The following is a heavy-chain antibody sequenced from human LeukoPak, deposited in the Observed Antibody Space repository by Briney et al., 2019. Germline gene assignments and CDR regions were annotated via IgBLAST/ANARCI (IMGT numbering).Heavy chain of an antibody. CDR3: AREARSGSYFYDAFDI. CDR2: IWYDGSNK. D-gene: IGHD1-26*01. CDR1: GFTFSSYG. V-gene: IGHV3-33*01. Sequence: QSGGSLRLSCAASGFTFSSYGMHWVRQAPGKGLEWVAVIWYDGSNKYYADSVKGRFTISRDNSKNTLYLQMNSLRAEDTAVYYCAREARSGSYFYDAFDIWGQGTMVTVSS. J-gene: IGHJ3*02.